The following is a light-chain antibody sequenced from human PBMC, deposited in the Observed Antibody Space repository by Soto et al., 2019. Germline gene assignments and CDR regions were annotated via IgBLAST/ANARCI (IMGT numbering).Light chain of an antibody. V-gene: IGLV2-14*01. CDR1: SSDVGGYNY. Sequence: QSVLTQSASVSGAPGQSSTISCAGTSSDVGGYNYVSWYQQHPGKAPKLLIYEVSNRPSGVSNRFSGSKSGNTASLTISGLQAEDEADYYCSSYTSSSTLGGCGFGTGTKVTVL. CDR3: SSYTSSSTLGGCG. CDR2: EVS. J-gene: IGLJ1*01.